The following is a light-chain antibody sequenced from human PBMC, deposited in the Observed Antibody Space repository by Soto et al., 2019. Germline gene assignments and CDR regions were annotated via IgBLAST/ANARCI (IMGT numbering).Light chain of an antibody. Sequence: DIQMTQSPASLSASIGDTVTIACRASQNIDIYLNWYQHKPGTVPKLLIYAASGLQTGVPSRFSGSGSGTDFSLTISSLQPEDFATYYCPQSRTTPWTFGQGTKVDIK. CDR2: AAS. V-gene: IGKV1-39*01. J-gene: IGKJ1*01. CDR1: QNIDIY. CDR3: PQSRTTPWT.